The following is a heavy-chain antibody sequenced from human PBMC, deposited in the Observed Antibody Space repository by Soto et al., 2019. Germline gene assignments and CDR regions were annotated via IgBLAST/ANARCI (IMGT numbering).Heavy chain of an antibody. J-gene: IGHJ4*02. CDR3: ARSIVVVTALDY. D-gene: IGHD2-21*02. Sequence: QVQLVQSGAEEKKPGASVKVSGKASGYTFTSYAMHWVRQAPGQRLEGMGWINAGNGNTKYSQKFQGRVTITRDTSASTAYMDLSSLRSEDTAVYYCARSIVVVTALDYWGQGTLVTVSS. CDR1: GYTFTSYA. V-gene: IGHV1-3*05. CDR2: INAGNGNT.